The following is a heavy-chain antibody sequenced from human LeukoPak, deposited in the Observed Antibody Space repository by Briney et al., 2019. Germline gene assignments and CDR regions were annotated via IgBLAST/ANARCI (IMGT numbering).Heavy chain of an antibody. V-gene: IGHV4-34*01. CDR2: INHSGST. D-gene: IGHD2/OR15-2a*01. CDR1: GGSFSGYY. CDR3: ARLQYYYGMDV. J-gene: IGHJ6*02. Sequence: TSETLSLTCAVYGGSFSGYYWSWIRQPPGKGLEWIGEINHSGSTNYNPSLKSRVTISVDTSKNQFSLKLTSVTAADTAVYYCARLQYYYGMDVWGQGTTVTVSS.